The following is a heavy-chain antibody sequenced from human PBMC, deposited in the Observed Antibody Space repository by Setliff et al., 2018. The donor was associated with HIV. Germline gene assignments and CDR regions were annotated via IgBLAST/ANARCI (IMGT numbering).Heavy chain of an antibody. CDR3: AREDGEYTSSPRWFDP. Sequence: SETLSLTCTVSGGSISRGSYYWSWSRQPAGKGLEWIGRIHTSGSIHYNPSLKSRVTISVDTSENQFSLRLSTVDAPDTAVYFCAREDGEYTSSPRWFDPWGQGTQVTVSS. CDR1: GGSISRGSYY. CDR2: IHTSGSI. D-gene: IGHD6-13*01. V-gene: IGHV4-61*02. J-gene: IGHJ5*02.